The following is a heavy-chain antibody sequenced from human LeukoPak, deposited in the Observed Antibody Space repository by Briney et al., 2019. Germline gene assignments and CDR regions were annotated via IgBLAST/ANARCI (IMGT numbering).Heavy chain of an antibody. CDR1: GYTFTGSY. CDR2: IIPIFGTA. V-gene: IGHV1-69*06. Sequence: ASVKVSCKASGYTFTGSYMHWVRQAPGQGLEWMGGIIPIFGTANYAQKFQGRVTITADKSTSTAYMELSSLRSEDAAVYYCARDVRGPLHYYYMDVWGKGTTVTVSS. J-gene: IGHJ6*03. CDR3: ARDVRGPLHYYYMDV.